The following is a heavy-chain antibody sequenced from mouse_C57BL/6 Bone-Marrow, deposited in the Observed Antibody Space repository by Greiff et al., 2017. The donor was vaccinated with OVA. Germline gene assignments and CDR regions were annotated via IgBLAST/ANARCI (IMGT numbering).Heavy chain of an antibody. J-gene: IGHJ2*01. CDR2: IDPSDSET. CDR1: GYTFTSYW. V-gene: IGHV1-52*01. Sequence: VQLQQPGAELVRPGSSVKLSCKASGYTFTSYWMHWVKQRPIQGLEWIGNIDPSDSETHYNQKFKDKATLTVDKSSSTAYMQLSSLTSEDSAVYYCARGGRPYYFDYWGQGTTLTVSS. CDR3: ARGGRPYYFDY.